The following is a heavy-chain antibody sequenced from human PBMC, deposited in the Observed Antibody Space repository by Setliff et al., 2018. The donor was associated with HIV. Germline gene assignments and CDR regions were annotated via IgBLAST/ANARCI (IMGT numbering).Heavy chain of an antibody. V-gene: IGHV4-34*01. CDR2: INHSGSI. CDR3: ARGLGMVEGTTPFDY. J-gene: IGHJ4*02. D-gene: IGHD2-15*01. CDR1: GDSFSDYQ. Sequence: PSETLSLTCAVYGDSFSDYQWSWIRQPPGKGLEWIGEINHSGSINYNPSLRGRVTISVDTSKNQFALKLRSVTAADTAVYYCARGLGMVEGTTPFDYWGQGALVTVSS.